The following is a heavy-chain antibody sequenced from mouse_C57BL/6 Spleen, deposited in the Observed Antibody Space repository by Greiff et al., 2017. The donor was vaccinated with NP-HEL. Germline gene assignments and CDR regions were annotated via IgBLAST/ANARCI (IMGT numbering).Heavy chain of an antibody. Sequence: QVQLQQPGAELVKPGASVKLSCKASGYTFTSYWMQWVKQRPGQGLEWIGEIDPSDSYTNYNQKFKGKATLTVDTSSSTAYMQLSSLTSEDSAVYYCARWANYGSSHDWGQGTTLTVSS. CDR1: GYTFTSYW. CDR2: IDPSDSYT. CDR3: ARWANYGSSHD. D-gene: IGHD1-1*01. J-gene: IGHJ2*01. V-gene: IGHV1-50*01.